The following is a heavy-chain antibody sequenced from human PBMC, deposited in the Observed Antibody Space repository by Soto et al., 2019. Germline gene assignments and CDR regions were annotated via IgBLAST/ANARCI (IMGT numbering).Heavy chain of an antibody. D-gene: IGHD2-2*01. CDR3: VRGGFLSHDHVIIAPATLGFDP. CDR2: MNPNRTNT. Sequence: QVQLMQSGAEVKKPGASVKVSCKASGYTFTTYDINWVRQAPGQGLEWMGWMNPNRTNTVYAEKFQGRVIITRDTSISTAYMELSSLRYDDTAVYYCVRGGFLSHDHVIIAPATLGFDPWGQGTLVTVSS. CDR1: GYTFTTYD. J-gene: IGHJ5*02. V-gene: IGHV1-8*01.